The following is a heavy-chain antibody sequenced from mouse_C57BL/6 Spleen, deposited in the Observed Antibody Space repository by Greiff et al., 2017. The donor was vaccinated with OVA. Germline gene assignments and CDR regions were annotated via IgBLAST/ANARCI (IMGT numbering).Heavy chain of an antibody. D-gene: IGHD2-4*01. J-gene: IGHJ4*01. Sequence: VKLQQPGAELVRPGSSVKLSCKASGYTFTSYWMDWVKQRPGQGLEWIGNIYPSDSETHYNQKFKDKATLTVDKSSSTAYMQLSSLTSEDSAVYYCARMGDYGYAMDYWGQGTSVTVSS. V-gene: IGHV1-61*01. CDR2: IYPSDSET. CDR3: ARMGDYGYAMDY. CDR1: GYTFTSYW.